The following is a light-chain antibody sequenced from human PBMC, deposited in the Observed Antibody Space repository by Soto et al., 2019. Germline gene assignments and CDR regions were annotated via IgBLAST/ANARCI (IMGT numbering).Light chain of an antibody. J-gene: IGKJ2*01. CDR2: GAS. CDR1: QSVSSY. Sequence: DIQLTQSPSSLSASVGDRVTITCRASQSVSSYLNWYQQKPGEAPKVLIYGASSLQSGVPSRFSGSGSGTDFTLIVSSLQPEDFATYYCQQSFSTPTFGQGTKLEIK. CDR3: QQSFSTPT. V-gene: IGKV1-39*01.